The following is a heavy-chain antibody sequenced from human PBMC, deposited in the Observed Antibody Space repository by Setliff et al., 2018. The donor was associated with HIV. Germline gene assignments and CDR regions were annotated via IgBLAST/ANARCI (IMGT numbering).Heavy chain of an antibody. Sequence: GGSLRLSCAASGFTFSSYSMNWVRQAPGKGLEWVSYISSSSSTIYYADSVKGRFTISRDNAKNSLYLQMNSLRAEDTAVYYCTRDSEWLVFFDIWGQGTMVTVSS. V-gene: IGHV3-48*04. CDR3: TRDSEWLVFFDI. CDR2: ISSSSSTI. D-gene: IGHD6-19*01. CDR1: GFTFSSYS. J-gene: IGHJ3*02.